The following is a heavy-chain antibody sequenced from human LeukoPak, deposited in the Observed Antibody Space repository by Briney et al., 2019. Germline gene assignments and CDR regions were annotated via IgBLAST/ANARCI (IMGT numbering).Heavy chain of an antibody. D-gene: IGHD2-15*01. Sequence: GSLRLSCAAYGVTFSSYGMSWVRQAPGKGLEWIAAISGSGGSTYYADSVKGRFTISRDNSKKTVYLQMNSLRAEDSAIYYCAKGAIVVVVADFFDYWGQGTLVTVSS. CDR3: AKGAIVVVVADFFDY. CDR2: ISGSGGST. V-gene: IGHV3-23*01. CDR1: GVTFSSYG. J-gene: IGHJ4*02.